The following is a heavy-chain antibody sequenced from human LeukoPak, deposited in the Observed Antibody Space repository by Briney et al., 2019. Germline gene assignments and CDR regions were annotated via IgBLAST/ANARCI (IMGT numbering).Heavy chain of an antibody. D-gene: IGHD1-14*01. CDR2: IYYSGST. CDR3: AMQPGNQDAFDI. CDR1: GGSISSSSYY. V-gene: IGHV4-39*07. Sequence: PSETLSLTCTVSGGSISSSSYYWGWIRQPPGKGLEWIGSIYYSGSTYYNPSLKSRVTISVDTSKNQFSLKLSSVTAADTAVYYCAMQPGNQDAFDIWGQGTMVTVSS. J-gene: IGHJ3*02.